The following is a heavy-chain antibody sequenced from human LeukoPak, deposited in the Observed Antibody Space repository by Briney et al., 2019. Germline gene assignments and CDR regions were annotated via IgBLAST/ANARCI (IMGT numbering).Heavy chain of an antibody. CDR1: GFNFDIAW. CDR3: VSRDGYKPRYFMDV. Sequence: KTGGSLRLSCAVSGFNFDIAWMNWVRQAPGEGLEWVGLIKSKDDGATTDYAAPVRGRFTISIDDSKNMLYLQMESLKTEDTAVYYCVSRDGYKPRYFMDVWGKGTTVAVSS. V-gene: IGHV3-15*01. D-gene: IGHD5-24*01. J-gene: IGHJ6*03. CDR2: IKSKDDGATT.